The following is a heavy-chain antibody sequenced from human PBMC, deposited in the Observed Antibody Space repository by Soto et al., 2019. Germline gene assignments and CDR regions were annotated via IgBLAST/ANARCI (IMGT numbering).Heavy chain of an antibody. CDR1: GFSFGSYA. CDR2: ISGSDGKT. J-gene: IGHJ1*01. Sequence: VGSLRLSCAASGFSFGSYALSWVRQAPGKGLEWVSTISGSDGKTFYADSVKGRFSISRDTSQSTLYLQMNSLRVEDTAVYYCARDDWGLGGQPKYFHHWGQGTQVTVSS. CDR3: ARDDWGLGGQPKYFHH. D-gene: IGHD2-15*01. V-gene: IGHV3-23*01.